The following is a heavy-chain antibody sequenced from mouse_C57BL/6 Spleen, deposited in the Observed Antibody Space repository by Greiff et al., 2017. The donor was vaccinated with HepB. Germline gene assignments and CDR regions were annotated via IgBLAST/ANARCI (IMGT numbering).Heavy chain of an antibody. D-gene: IGHD3-2*02. J-gene: IGHJ2*01. V-gene: IGHV1-55*01. CDR1: GYTFTSYW. CDR2: IYPGSGST. CDR3: ARSGPRASYYFDY. Sequence: VKLQQPGAELVKPGASVKMSCKASGYTFTSYWITWVKQRPGQGLEWIGDIYPGSGSTNYNEKFKSKATLTVDTSSSTAYMQLSSLPSEDSAVYYCARSGPRASYYFDYWGQGTTLTVSS.